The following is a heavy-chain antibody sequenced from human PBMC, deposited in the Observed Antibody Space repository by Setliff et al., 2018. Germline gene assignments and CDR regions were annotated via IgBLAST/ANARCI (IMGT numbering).Heavy chain of an antibody. CDR3: ARETTMTYYFYYMDV. CDR2: IDYTGNT. CDR1: GGSISTDHYY. J-gene: IGHJ6*03. V-gene: IGHV4-39*02. D-gene: IGHD4-17*01. Sequence: TSETLSLTCTASGGSISTDHYYWGWIRQPPGKGLEWIGSIDYTGNTWHNPSLKSRVTISVDTSKNQFSLNLSSVTAADTAVYYCARETTMTYYFYYMDVWGKGTTVTVSS.